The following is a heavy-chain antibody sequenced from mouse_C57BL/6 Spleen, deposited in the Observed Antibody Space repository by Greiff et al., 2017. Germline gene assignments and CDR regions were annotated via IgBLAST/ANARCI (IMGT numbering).Heavy chain of an antibody. CDR1: GYAFSSSW. Sequence: QVQLQQSGPELVKPGASVKVSCKASGYAFSSSWMNWVKQRPGKGLEWIGRIYPGDGDTNYNGKFKGKATLTADKSSSTAYMQLSSLTSEDSAVYFCARSGWLLRAMDYWGQGTSVTVSS. CDR2: IYPGDGDT. CDR3: ARSGWLLRAMDY. V-gene: IGHV1-82*01. D-gene: IGHD2-3*01. J-gene: IGHJ4*01.